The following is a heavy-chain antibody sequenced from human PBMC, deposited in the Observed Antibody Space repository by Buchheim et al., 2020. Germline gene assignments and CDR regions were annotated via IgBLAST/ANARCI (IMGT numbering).Heavy chain of an antibody. D-gene: IGHD2-2*01. CDR3: ARDGRFVVVPSV. CDR2: IKPDGSEK. V-gene: IGHV3-7*01. CDR1: GFTYNIYW. J-gene: IGHJ4*02. Sequence: EVQLVEAGGGLVQPGGSLRLSCAASGFTYNIYWMSWVRQAPGKGLEWVATIKPDGSEKHYVDSVRGRFTLSRDNAKNSLYVQMNNLRVEDTAVYYCARDGRFVVVPSVWGQGSL.